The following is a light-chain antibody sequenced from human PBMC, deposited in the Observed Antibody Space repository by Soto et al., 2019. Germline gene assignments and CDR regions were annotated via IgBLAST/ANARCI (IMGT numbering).Light chain of an antibody. CDR1: QSLLHSNGYNY. CDR2: LGS. CDR3: MQALQIPNT. V-gene: IGKV2-28*01. J-gene: IGKJ2*01. Sequence: DIVMTQSLLSLPVTPGEPASISCRSSQSLLHSNGYNYLDWYLQKPGQSPQLLIYLGSNRASGVPDRFSGSGSGTDFTLKISRVEAEDVGVYYCMQALQIPNTFGQGTKLEIK.